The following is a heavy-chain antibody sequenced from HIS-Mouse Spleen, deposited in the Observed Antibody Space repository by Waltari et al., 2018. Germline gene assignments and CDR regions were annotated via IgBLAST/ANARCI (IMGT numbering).Heavy chain of an antibody. J-gene: IGHJ3*02. Sequence: QVQLQESRPGLVKPSERLSLTCSDSGSSISSGYYWGWNRQPPGKGLEWIGSIYHSGRTYYNPSLKSRVTISVDTSKNQFSLKLSSVTAADTAVYYCAREPHLQLELAFDIWGQGTMVTVSS. V-gene: IGHV4-38-2*02. D-gene: IGHD1-1*01. CDR1: GSSISSGYY. CDR3: AREPHLQLELAFDI. CDR2: IYHSGRT.